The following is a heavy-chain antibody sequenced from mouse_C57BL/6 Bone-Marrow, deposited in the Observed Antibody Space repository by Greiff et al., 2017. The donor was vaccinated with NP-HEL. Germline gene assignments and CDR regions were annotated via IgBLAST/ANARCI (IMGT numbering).Heavy chain of an antibody. CDR1: GYAFSSSW. CDR2: IYPGDGDT. V-gene: IGHV1-82*01. Sequence: VKLMESGPELVKPGASVKISCKASGYAFSSSWMNWVKQRPGKGLEWIGRIYPGDGDTNYNGKVKGKATLTADKSSSTAYRQLSSLTSEDSAVYFCARGTTVVGAMDYWGQGTSVTVSS. CDR3: ARGTTVVGAMDY. J-gene: IGHJ4*01. D-gene: IGHD1-1*01.